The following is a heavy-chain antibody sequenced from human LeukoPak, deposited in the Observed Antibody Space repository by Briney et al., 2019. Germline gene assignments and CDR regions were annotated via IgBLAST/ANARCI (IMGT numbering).Heavy chain of an antibody. CDR1: GYTFTSYD. Sequence: ASVKVSCKASGYTFTSYDINWVRQATGQGLEWMGWMNPNSGNTGYAQKFQGRVTMTRNTSISTAYMELSSLRSEDTAVYYCARSFGDYYDSSGHPDYWGQGTLVTVSS. CDR3: ARSFGDYYDSSGHPDY. V-gene: IGHV1-8*01. D-gene: IGHD3-22*01. CDR2: MNPNSGNT. J-gene: IGHJ4*02.